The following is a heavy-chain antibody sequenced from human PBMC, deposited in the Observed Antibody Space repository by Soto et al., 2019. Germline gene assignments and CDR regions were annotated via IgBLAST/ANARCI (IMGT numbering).Heavy chain of an antibody. CDR1: GGSFSGYY. CDR2: ITHSGSS. Sequence: SETLSLTCTVYGGSFSGYYWSWIRQPPGKGLEWMGEITHSGSSSYIPSLKSRLTISVDTSKNQLPLKLTSVTAADTAVYYCARGYFYGSGSYYTADYWGQGTPVT. V-gene: IGHV4-34*01. J-gene: IGHJ4*02. D-gene: IGHD3-10*01. CDR3: ARGYFYGSGSYYTADY.